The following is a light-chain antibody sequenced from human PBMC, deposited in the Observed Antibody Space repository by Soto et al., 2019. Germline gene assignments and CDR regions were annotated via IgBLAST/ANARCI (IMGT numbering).Light chain of an antibody. J-gene: IGKJ5*01. V-gene: IGKV1-39*01. CDR2: AAS. CDR1: QSIRSC. CDR3: QQSYGAPIT. Sequence: DIQMTQSPSSLSASVGDRVTITCRASQSIRSCLNWYQHKPGKAPNLLIFAASTLQSGVPSRFSGSGSGTDFTLTISSLQPEDFATYYCQQSYGAPITFGLGTRLEI.